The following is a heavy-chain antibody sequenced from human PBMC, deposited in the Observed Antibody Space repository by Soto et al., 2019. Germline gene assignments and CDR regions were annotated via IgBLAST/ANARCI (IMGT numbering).Heavy chain of an antibody. CDR1: GFTFSSYG. J-gene: IGHJ4*02. D-gene: IGHD3-9*01. CDR3: AKNRYFDWFDASY. CDR2: ISYDGSNK. Sequence: GGSLRLSCAASGFTFSSYGMHWVRQAPGKGLEWVAVISYDGSNKYYADSVKGRFTISRDNSKNTLYLQMNSLRAEDTAVYYCAKNRYFDWFDASYWGQGTLVTSPQ. V-gene: IGHV3-30*18.